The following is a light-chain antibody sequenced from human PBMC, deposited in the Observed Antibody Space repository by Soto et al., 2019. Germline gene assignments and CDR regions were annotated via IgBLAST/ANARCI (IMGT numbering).Light chain of an antibody. J-gene: IGKJ2*01. CDR2: GAS. CDR1: QSVSSSS. V-gene: IGKV3-20*01. Sequence: EIVLTQSPGTLSLSPGERATLSCRASQSVSSSSLAWYQQKPGQAPRLLIYGASSMATGIPDRFSGSGSGTDFTLTISRPEPEDFAVYYCQQYGSSPPMYTFGQGTKLEIK. CDR3: QQYGSSPPMYT.